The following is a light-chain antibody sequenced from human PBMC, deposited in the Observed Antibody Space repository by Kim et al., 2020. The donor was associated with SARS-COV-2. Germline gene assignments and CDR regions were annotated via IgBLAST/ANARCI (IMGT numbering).Light chain of an antibody. V-gene: IGLV1-44*01. J-gene: IGLJ2*01. CDR1: TSNIETNT. CDR3: AAWEDSPGGYVV. CDR2: TNN. Sequence: RVSISCSGGTSNIETNTVNWYQQLPGAAPKLLIHTNNQRPSGVPDRFSGSRFGTSASLTISGLQSEDEADYFCAAWEDSPGGYVVFGGGTQLTVL.